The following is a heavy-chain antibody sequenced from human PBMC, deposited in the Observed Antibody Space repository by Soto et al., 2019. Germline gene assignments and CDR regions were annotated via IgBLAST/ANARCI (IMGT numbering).Heavy chain of an antibody. CDR1: GYTFTSYG. CDR2: ISAYNGNT. J-gene: IGHJ6*02. CDR3: AREGVVGATERFYYYYGMDV. Sequence: ASVKVSCKASGYTFTSYGISWVRQAPGQGLEWMGWISAYNGNTNYAQKLQGRVTMTTDTSTSTAYMELRSLRSDDTAVYYCAREGVVGATERFYYYYGMDVWGQGTTVTVYS. V-gene: IGHV1-18*01. D-gene: IGHD1-26*01.